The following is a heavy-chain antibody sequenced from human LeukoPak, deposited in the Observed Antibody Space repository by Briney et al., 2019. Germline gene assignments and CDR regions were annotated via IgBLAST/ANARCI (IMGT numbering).Heavy chain of an antibody. D-gene: IGHD2-2*01. CDR3: ARDRTVVPAASGD. CDR1: GYTFTSYG. V-gene: IGHV1-18*01. J-gene: IGHJ4*02. CDR2: ISAYNGNT. Sequence: VASVKVSCKASGYTFTSYGISWVRQAPGQGLEWMGWISAYNGNTNYAQKLQGRVTMTTDTATSTAYMELRSLRSDDTAVYYCARDRTVVPAASGDWGQGTLVTVSS.